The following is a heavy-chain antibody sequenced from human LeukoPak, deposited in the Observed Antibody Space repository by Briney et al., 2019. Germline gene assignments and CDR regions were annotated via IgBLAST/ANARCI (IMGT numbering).Heavy chain of an antibody. J-gene: IGHJ4*02. CDR1: GGSIGSYY. V-gene: IGHV4-4*07. D-gene: IGHD1-26*01. CDR3: ARVGRSLSGSHYYFDY. CDR2: IYTSGST. Sequence: SETLSLTCTVSGGSIGSYYWSWIRQPAGKGLEWIGRIYTSGSTNYNPSLKSRVTMSVDTSKNQFSLKLSSVTAADTAVYYCARVGRSLSGSHYYFDYWGQGTLVTVSS.